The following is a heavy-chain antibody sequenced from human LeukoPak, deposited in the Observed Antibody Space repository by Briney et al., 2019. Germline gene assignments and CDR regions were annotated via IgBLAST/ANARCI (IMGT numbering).Heavy chain of an antibody. CDR2: IYSGGST. Sequence: GGSLRLSCAASGFTVSSSYMSWVRQAPGKRLEWVSVIYSGGSTYYADSVKGRFTISRDNSKNTLFLQMNSLRAEDTAVYYCARSTTVTPPFISWGQGTLVTVSS. CDR3: ARSTTVTPPFIS. J-gene: IGHJ4*02. CDR1: GFTVSSSY. V-gene: IGHV3-66*01. D-gene: IGHD4-11*01.